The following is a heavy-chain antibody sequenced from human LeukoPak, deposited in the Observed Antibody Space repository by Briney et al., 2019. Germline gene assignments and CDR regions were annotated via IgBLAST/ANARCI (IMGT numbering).Heavy chain of an antibody. V-gene: IGHV3-23*01. CDR1: GFTFSDYY. CDR3: GRGRDFDY. J-gene: IGHJ4*02. Sequence: GGSLRLSCAASGFTFSDYYMSWIRQAPGKGLEWVSTISGGGGSTYYADSVKGRFIISRDISKNTLYLQMNSLRADDTAVYYCGRGRDFDYWGQGTLVTVSS. CDR2: ISGGGGST.